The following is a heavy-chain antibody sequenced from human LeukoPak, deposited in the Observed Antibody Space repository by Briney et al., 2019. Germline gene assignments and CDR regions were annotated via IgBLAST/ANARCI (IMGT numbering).Heavy chain of an antibody. CDR2: ISYDGSNK. CDR1: GFTFSSYG. J-gene: IGHJ4*02. Sequence: GGSLRLSCAASGFTFSSYGMHWVRQAPGKGLEWVAVISYDGSNKGYADSVKGRFTISRDNSKNTLYLQMNSLRAEDTAIYYCARAAMVRGVDYFDYWGQGTLVTVSS. CDR3: ARAAMVRGVDYFDY. V-gene: IGHV3-30*03. D-gene: IGHD3-10*01.